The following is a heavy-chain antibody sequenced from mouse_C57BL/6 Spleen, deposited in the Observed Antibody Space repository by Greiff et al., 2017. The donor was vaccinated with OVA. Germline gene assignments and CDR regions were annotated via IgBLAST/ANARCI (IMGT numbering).Heavy chain of an antibody. J-gene: IGHJ1*03. V-gene: IGHV1-64*01. CDR2: IHPNSGST. D-gene: IGHD2-2*01. CDR3: ARSADGYDWYFDG. Sequence: QVQLQQPGAELVKPGASVKLSCKASGYTFTSYWMHWVKQRPGQGLEWIGMIHPNSGSTNYNEKFKSKATLTVDKSSSTAYMQLSSLTSEDSAVYYCARSADGYDWYFDGWGTGTTVTVAS. CDR1: GYTFTSYW.